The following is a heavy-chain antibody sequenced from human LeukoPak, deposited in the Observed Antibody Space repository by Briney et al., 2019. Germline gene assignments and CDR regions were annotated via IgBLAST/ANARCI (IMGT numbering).Heavy chain of an antibody. CDR2: IIPIFGIA. V-gene: IGHV1-69*04. CDR1: GGTFSRYA. D-gene: IGHD1-26*01. J-gene: IGHJ5*02. Sequence: GSSVKVSCKASGGTFSRYAISWERQAPGQGLEWMGRIIPIFGIANYAQKFQGRVTITADKSTSTAYIELSSLRSEDTAVYYCARDLNEGRDPWGQGTLVTVSS. CDR3: ARDLNEGRDP.